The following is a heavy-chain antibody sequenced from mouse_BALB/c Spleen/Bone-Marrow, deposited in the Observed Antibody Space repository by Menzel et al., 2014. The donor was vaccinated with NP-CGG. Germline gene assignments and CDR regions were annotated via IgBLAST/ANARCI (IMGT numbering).Heavy chain of an antibody. V-gene: IGHV5-6-3*01. CDR3: ARDYYGSSDY. J-gene: IGHJ2*01. CDR2: INSNGGST. D-gene: IGHD1-1*01. Sequence: VQLQQSGGGLVQPGGSLKLSCAASGFTFSSYGMSWVRPTPDKRLELVATINSNGGSTYYPDSVKGRFTISRDNAKNTLYLQMSSLKSEDTAMYYCARDYYGSSDYWGQGTTLTVSS. CDR1: GFTFSSYG.